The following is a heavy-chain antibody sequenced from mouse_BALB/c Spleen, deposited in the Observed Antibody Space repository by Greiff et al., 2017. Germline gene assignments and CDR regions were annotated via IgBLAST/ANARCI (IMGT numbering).Heavy chain of an antibody. CDR2: ISDGGSYT. CDR1: GFTFSDYY. CDR3: ARDTSFGNSGTFDV. V-gene: IGHV5-4*02. D-gene: IGHD2-1*01. J-gene: IGHJ1*01. Sequence: EVKLMESGGGLVKPGGSLKLSCAASGFTFSDYYMYWVRQTPEKRLEWVATISDGGSYTYYPDSVKGRFTISRDNAKNNLYLQMSSLKSEDTAMYYCARDTSFGNSGTFDVWGAGTTVTVSS.